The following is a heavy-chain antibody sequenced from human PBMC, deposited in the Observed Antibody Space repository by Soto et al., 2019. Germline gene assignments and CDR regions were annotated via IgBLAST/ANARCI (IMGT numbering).Heavy chain of an antibody. CDR1: GFTFSSYS. D-gene: IGHD6-19*01. J-gene: IGHJ4*02. CDR3: ARDEASSGPPVDY. Sequence: GGSLRLSCAASGFTFSSYSMNWVRQAPGKGLEWVSSISSSSSYIYYADSVKGRFTISRDNAKNSLYLQMNSLRAEDTAVYYCARDEASSGPPVDYWGQGTLVTVSS. V-gene: IGHV3-21*01. CDR2: ISSSSSYI.